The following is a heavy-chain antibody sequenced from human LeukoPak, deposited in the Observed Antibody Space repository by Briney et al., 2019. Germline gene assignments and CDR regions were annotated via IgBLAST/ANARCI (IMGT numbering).Heavy chain of an antibody. CDR2: INHDGSST. D-gene: IGHD3-22*01. CDR1: GFTFSTFW. Sequence: GGSLRLSCATSGFTFSTFWMHWVRQAPGKGLVWVSRINHDGSSTNYADSVKGRFTISRDNAKNSLYLQMNSLRAEDTAVYYCSGYYPSGRYMDVWGKGTTVTVSS. CDR3: SGYYPSGRYMDV. J-gene: IGHJ6*03. V-gene: IGHV3-74*01.